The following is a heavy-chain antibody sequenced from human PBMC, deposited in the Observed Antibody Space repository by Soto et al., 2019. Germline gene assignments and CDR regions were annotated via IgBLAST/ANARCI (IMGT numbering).Heavy chain of an antibody. CDR3: VKDARSRMIVVVVPD. CDR1: GFTFDDYA. V-gene: IGHV3-9*01. D-gene: IGHD3-22*01. J-gene: IGHJ4*02. Sequence: VQLVESGGGLVQPGRSLRLSCAASGFTFDDYAMHWVRQVPGKGLEWVSGIRWNSGSIAYADSVKGRFTISGDNAKNSLYLQMNNLRAEDTALYYCVKDARSRMIVVVVPDWGQGTLVAVSS. CDR2: IRWNSGSI.